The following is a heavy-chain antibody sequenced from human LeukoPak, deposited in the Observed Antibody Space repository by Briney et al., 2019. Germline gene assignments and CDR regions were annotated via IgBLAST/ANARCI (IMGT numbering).Heavy chain of an antibody. CDR2: ISGSGGST. Sequence: PGGSLRLSCAASGFTFSSYAMSWVRQAPGKGLEWVSAISGSGGSTYYADSVKGRFTISRDNSKNTLYLQMNSLRAEDSAVYFCARRSLTTGGHAFDVWGQGTLVTVSS. CDR3: ARRSLTTGGHAFDV. CDR1: GFTFSSYA. V-gene: IGHV3-23*01. D-gene: IGHD1-1*01. J-gene: IGHJ3*01.